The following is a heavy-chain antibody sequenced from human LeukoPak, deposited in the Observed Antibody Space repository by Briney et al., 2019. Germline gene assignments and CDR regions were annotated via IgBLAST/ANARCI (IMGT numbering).Heavy chain of an antibody. CDR1: GYTFTSYS. J-gene: IGHJ4*02. V-gene: IGHV1-46*01. CDR2: INPNSGST. CDR3: ARGPSSGGYVY. Sequence: ASVKVSCKASGYTFTSYSMHWVRQAPGQGLEWMGIINPNSGSTSYAQKFQGRVTMTRDTSTSTVYMELSSLRSEDKAVYYCARGPSSGGYVYWGQGTLVTVSS. D-gene: IGHD6-19*01.